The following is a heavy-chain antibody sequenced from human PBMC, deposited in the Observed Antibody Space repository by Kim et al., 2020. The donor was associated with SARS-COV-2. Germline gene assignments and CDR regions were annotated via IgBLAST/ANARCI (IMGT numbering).Heavy chain of an antibody. V-gene: IGHV6-1*01. Sequence: YAVSVKSRITINPDTSKNQFSLQLNSVTPEDTAVYYCARGGITGTPSLDYWGQGTLVTVSS. CDR3: ARGGITGTPSLDY. J-gene: IGHJ4*02. D-gene: IGHD1-7*01.